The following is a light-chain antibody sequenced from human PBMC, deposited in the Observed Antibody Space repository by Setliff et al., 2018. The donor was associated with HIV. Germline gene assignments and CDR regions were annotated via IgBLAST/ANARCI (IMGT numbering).Light chain of an antibody. CDR3: SSFTSSSTYV. Sequence: QSALTQPASVSGSPGQSIAIPCTGTSSDVGGYNYVSWYQQHPGKAPQLMIYEVSNRPSGVSNRFSGSKSGNTASLTISGLQAEDEADYYCSSFTSSSTYVFGSGTKV. V-gene: IGLV2-14*01. CDR1: SSDVGGYNY. CDR2: EVS. J-gene: IGLJ1*01.